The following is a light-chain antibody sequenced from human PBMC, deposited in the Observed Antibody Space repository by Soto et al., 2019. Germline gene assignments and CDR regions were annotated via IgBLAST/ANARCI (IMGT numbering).Light chain of an antibody. CDR3: LQDATYPWT. J-gene: IGKJ1*01. CDR2: DAS. CDR1: QAISTS. V-gene: IGKV1-6*01. Sequence: ANQMTQSPSSLSASVGDKVTISCRASQAISTSLVWYQQRSGRAPNLLIADASSRHSGVPSRFSGSGFGTDFNLTISGLQPEDFATYYCLQDATYPWTFGQGTRVDIK.